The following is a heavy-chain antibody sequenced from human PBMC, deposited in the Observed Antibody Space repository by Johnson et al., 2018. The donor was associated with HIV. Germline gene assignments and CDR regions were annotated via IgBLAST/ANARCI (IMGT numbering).Heavy chain of an antibody. CDR3: ARGKGAAVGLDAFDI. D-gene: IGHD6-13*01. CDR1: GFTFTDYY. J-gene: IGHJ3*02. Sequence: QMLLVESGGGLVQSGRSLRLSCVASGFTFTDYYMSWIRQAPGKGLEWVSYISSSGSTIFYADSMKGRFTIYRDNARNSLYLQMNSLRAEDTALYFCARGKGAAVGLDAFDIWGQGIRVTVSS. CDR2: ISSSGSTI. V-gene: IGHV3-11*01.